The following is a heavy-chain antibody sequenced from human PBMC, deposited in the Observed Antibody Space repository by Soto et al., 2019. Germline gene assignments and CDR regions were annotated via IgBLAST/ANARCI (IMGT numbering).Heavy chain of an antibody. CDR1: GYTFRAYS. V-gene: IGHV1-3*01. Sequence: QVKVVQSGAEVNKPGASVKVSCKASGYTFRAYSMNWVRQAPGQRLEWMGWINAVNGNTEYSQTFQGRVTITRDTSASIAYTGLSSLRPETTAVYYCARGSNAGRDYWGQGTLVTVSS. J-gene: IGHJ4*02. CDR3: ARGSNAGRDY. CDR2: INAVNGNT. D-gene: IGHD4-4*01.